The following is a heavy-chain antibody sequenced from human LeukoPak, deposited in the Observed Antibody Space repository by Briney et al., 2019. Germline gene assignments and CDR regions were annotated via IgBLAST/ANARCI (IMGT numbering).Heavy chain of an antibody. D-gene: IGHD3-22*01. CDR3: ARGGYDPRPFDY. CDR2: ISAYNGNT. CDR1: GYTFTGYY. J-gene: IGHJ4*02. V-gene: IGHV1-18*04. Sequence: GASVKVSCKASGYTFTGYYMHWVRQAPGQGLEWMGWISAYNGNTNYAQKLQGRVTMTTDTSTSTAYMELRSLRSDDTAVYYCARGGYDPRPFDYWGQGTLVTVSS.